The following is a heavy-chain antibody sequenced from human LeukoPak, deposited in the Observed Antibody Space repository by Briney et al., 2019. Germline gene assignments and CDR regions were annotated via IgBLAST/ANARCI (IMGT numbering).Heavy chain of an antibody. Sequence: GTSLRLSCAASGFTFSSYVTHWVRQAPGKGLEWVAVIWYDGSNEYYADSVKGRFTISRDNAKNTLYLQMNSLRAEDTAVYYCARGYYDSSDSNRSNWFDPWGQGTLVTVSS. D-gene: IGHD3-22*01. CDR3: ARGYYDSSDSNRSNWFDP. V-gene: IGHV3-33*01. CDR1: GFTFSSYV. J-gene: IGHJ5*02. CDR2: IWYDGSNE.